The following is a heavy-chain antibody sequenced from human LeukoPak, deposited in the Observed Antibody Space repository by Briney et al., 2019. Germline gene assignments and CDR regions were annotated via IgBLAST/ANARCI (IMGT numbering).Heavy chain of an antibody. J-gene: IGHJ4*02. CDR3: TSQIRYLDWPGVDY. CDR1: GFTFSGSA. Sequence: GGSLRLSCAASGFTFSGSAMHWVRQASGKGLEWVGRIRSKANSYATAYAASVKGRFTISRDDSKNTAYLQMNSLKTEDTAVYYCTSQIRYLDWPGVDYWGQGTLVTVSS. V-gene: IGHV3-73*01. D-gene: IGHD3-9*01. CDR2: IRSKANSYAT.